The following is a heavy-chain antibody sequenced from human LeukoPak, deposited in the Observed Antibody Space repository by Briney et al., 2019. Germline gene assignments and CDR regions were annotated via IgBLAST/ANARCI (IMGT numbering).Heavy chain of an antibody. CDR3: ARGVDYYYYYYGMDV. D-gene: IGHD5-12*01. CDR1: GYTFTSYG. CDR2: ISVNNGDT. V-gene: IGHV1-18*01. J-gene: IGHJ6*02. Sequence: ASVKVSCKASGYTFTSYGIAWVRQAPGQGLQWMGWISVNNGDTSYSQKLQGRVTMTTDTSTSTAYMELRSLRSDDTAVYYCARGVDYYYYYYGMDVWGQGITVTVSS.